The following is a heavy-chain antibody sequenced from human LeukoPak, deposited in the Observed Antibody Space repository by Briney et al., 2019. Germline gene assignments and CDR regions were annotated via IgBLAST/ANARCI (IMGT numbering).Heavy chain of an antibody. J-gene: IGHJ4*02. CDR2: IKQDGSEK. Sequence: PGGSLRLSCAASTFTFSKYWMSWVRQAPGKGLEWVANIKQDGSEKDYVDSVKGRLTISRDNPKNSLYLQMNSLRAEDTAVYYCARGRPHGNDYWGQGTLVTVSS. V-gene: IGHV3-7*01. CDR1: TFTFSKYW. CDR3: ARGRPHGNDY. D-gene: IGHD4-23*01.